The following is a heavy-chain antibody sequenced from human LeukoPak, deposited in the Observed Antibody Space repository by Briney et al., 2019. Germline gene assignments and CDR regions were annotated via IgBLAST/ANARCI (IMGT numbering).Heavy chain of an antibody. CDR3: ARQKLLWFGELSDGMDV. CDR1: GYTFTSYD. J-gene: IGHJ6*02. Sequence: ASVKVSCKASGYTFTSYDINWVRQATGQGLEWMGWMNPNSGNTGYAQKFQGRVTMTRNTSISTAYMELSSLRSEDTAVYYCARQKLLWFGELSDGMDVWGQGTTVTVSS. D-gene: IGHD3-10*01. V-gene: IGHV1-8*01. CDR2: MNPNSGNT.